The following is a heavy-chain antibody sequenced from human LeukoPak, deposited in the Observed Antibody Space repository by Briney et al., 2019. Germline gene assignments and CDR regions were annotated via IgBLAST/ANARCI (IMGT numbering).Heavy chain of an antibody. CDR3: ARDKYYESSGYFNY. J-gene: IGHJ4*02. CDR1: GFTFSSYC. V-gene: IGHV3-7*04. CDR2: IKQDGNEK. D-gene: IGHD3-22*01. Sequence: QPGGSLRLSCAASGFTFSSYCMSWVPQAPGKGLEWVANIKQDGNEKYYVDSVKGRFTISRDNAKNSLYLQMNSLRAEDTAVYYCARDKYYESSGYFNYWGQGTLVTVSS.